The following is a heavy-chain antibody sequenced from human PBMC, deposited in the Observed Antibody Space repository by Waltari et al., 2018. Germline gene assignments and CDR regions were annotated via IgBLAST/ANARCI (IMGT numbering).Heavy chain of an antibody. J-gene: IGHJ6*02. D-gene: IGHD4-17*01. CDR3: ARDYGDYFYYGMDV. CDR2: TWYDGSNK. CDR1: GFTFSSYG. V-gene: IGHV3-33*01. Sequence: QVQLVESGGGVVQPGRSLRLSCAASGFTFSSYGMPWVRQAPGKGLEWVAVTWYDGSNKYYADSVKGRFTISRDNSKNTLYLQMNSLRAEDTAVYYCARDYGDYFYYGMDVWGQGTAVTVSS.